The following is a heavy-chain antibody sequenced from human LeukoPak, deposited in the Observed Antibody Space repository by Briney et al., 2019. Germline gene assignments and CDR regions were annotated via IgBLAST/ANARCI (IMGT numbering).Heavy chain of an antibody. J-gene: IGHJ6*03. CDR2: ISSSSRTI. V-gene: IGHV3-48*01. D-gene: IGHD3-22*01. Sequence: PGGSLRLSCAASGFTFSSYSMNWVRQAPGKGLEWVSYISSSSRTIYYADSVKGRFTISRDNAKNSLYLQMNSLRAEDTAVYYCARLITTYYYYMDVWGKGTTVTVSS. CDR3: ARLITTYYYYMDV. CDR1: GFTFSSYS.